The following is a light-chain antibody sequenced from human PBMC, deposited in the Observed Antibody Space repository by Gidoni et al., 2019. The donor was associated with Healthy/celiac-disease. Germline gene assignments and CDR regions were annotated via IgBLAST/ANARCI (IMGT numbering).Light chain of an antibody. J-gene: IGKJ2*01. V-gene: IGKV1-39*01. Sequence: DIQLTQSPSSLSASVGDRVTITCRASQSISSYLNWYQQKPGKAPKLLIYAASSLQSGVPSRFSVSGSGTDFTLTISSLQPEDFATYYCQQSYSTPRYTFGQXTKLEIK. CDR2: AAS. CDR1: QSISSY. CDR3: QQSYSTPRYT.